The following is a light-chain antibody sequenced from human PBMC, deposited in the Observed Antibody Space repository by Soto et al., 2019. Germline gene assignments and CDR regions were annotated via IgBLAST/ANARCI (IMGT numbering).Light chain of an antibody. CDR3: QQYGGSPPYT. J-gene: IGKJ2*01. CDR1: QTISSTY. V-gene: IGKV3-20*01. CDR2: GAS. Sequence: VLTQSPGTLSLSPGERATISCRASQTISSTYVAWYQHKPGQAPRLLIYGASSRATGIPHRFSGRGSGTDFTLTISRLEPEDYGVYYCQQYGGSPPYTFGQGTRLEIK.